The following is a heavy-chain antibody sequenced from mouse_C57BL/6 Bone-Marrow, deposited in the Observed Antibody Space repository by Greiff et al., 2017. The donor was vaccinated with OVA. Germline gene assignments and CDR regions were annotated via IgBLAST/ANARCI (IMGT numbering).Heavy chain of an antibody. CDR3: ARELRLRGLFAY. CDR1: GYTFTDYY. D-gene: IGHD3-2*02. Sequence: VQLQESGAELVRPGASVKLSCKASGYTFTDYYLNWVKQRPGQGLEWIARIYPGSGNTYYNEKFKGKATSTAEKSSSTAYMQLSSLTSEDSAVYFCARELRLRGLFAYWGQGTLVTVSA. CDR2: IYPGSGNT. J-gene: IGHJ3*01. V-gene: IGHV1-76*01.